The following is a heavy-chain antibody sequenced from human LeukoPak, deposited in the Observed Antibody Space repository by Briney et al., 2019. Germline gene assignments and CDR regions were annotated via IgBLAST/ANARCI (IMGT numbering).Heavy chain of an antibody. CDR1: GFNFSGYY. CDR2: MSNNGSSA. CDR3: ARQKRAFDY. J-gene: IGHJ4*02. Sequence: GGSLRLSCAASGFNFSGYYMTWIRQAPGKGLEWLSYMSNNGSSAYYRDSAKGRFTISRDNAKNALYLEMNSLTVEDTAVYYCARQKRAFDYWGRGTLVTVST. V-gene: IGHV3-11*01.